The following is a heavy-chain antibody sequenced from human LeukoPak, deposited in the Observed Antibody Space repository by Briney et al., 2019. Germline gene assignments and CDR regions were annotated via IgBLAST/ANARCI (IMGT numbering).Heavy chain of an antibody. CDR1: GFTVSSNH. Sequence: GGSLRLSCAASGFTVSSNHMSWVRQAPGKGLEWVSVIYSGGSTYYADSVKGRFTISRDNSKNTLYLQMNSLRAEDTAVYYCARDFPSNSGSYSTQYGMDVWGQGTTVTVSS. V-gene: IGHV3-66*01. D-gene: IGHD1-26*01. CDR3: ARDFPSNSGSYSTQYGMDV. CDR2: IYSGGST. J-gene: IGHJ6*02.